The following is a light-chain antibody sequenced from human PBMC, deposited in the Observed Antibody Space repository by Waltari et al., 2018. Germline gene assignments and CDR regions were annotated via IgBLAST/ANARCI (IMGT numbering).Light chain of an antibody. Sequence: EIVLTQTPLSLSVTPGEPASISCKSNQSLLHTDGKTYLYWYLHKAVHSPPLLIYEVSTRFSGVPDRFSGSGSGTDFTLKISRVEAEDVGFYYCMQGVNLPLTFGGGTKVEI. J-gene: IGKJ4*01. CDR3: MQGVNLPLT. CDR1: QSLLHTDGKTY. V-gene: IGKV2-29*02. CDR2: EVS.